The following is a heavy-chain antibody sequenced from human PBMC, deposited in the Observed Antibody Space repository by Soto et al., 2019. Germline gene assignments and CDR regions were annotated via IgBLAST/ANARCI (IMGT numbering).Heavy chain of an antibody. V-gene: IGHV3-11*01. D-gene: IGHD3-16*01. J-gene: IGHJ5*02. CDR3: ARLPCPWGWFDP. Sequence: QVQLVESGGGLVKPGGSLRLSCAASGIVFSDYMSWVRQAPGKGLEWLSYISGSGRTIYSADSVKGRSTISRDNATNSLYLQMNNVRTEDTAVYDGARLPCPWGWFDPWGQGTLVTVSS. CDR2: ISGSGRTI. CDR1: GIVFSDY.